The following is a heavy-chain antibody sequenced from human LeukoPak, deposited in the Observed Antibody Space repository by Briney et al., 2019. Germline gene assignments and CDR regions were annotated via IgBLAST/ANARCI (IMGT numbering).Heavy chain of an antibody. CDR3: ARVSLRRSAYGSGRAPFDY. J-gene: IGHJ4*02. D-gene: IGHD3-10*01. V-gene: IGHV1-46*01. CDR2: INPSGGST. CDR1: GYTFTSYY. Sequence: GASVKVSGKASGYTFTSYYMHWVRQAPGQGLEWMGIINPSGGSTSYAQKFQGRVTMTRDTSTSTVYMELSSLRSEDTAVYSCARVSLRRSAYGSGRAPFDYWGQGTLVTVSS.